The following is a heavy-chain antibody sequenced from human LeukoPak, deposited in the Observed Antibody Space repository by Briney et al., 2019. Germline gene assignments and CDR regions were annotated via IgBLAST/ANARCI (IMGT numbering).Heavy chain of an antibody. D-gene: IGHD4-11*01. CDR1: GFTFSSYA. J-gene: IGHJ4*02. CDR3: ARDNGYSNYYFDY. Sequence: GSLRLSCAASGFTFSSYAMHWVRQAPGKGLEYVSAISSNGGSTYYANSVKGRFTISRDNSKNTLYLQMGSLRAEDMAVYYCARDNGYSNYYFDYWGQGTLVTVSS. CDR2: ISSNGGST. V-gene: IGHV3-64*01.